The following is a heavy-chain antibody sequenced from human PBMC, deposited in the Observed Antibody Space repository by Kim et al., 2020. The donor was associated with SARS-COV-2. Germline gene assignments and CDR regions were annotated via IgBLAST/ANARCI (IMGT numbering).Heavy chain of an antibody. D-gene: IGHD5-18*01. CDR3: ARDRQPSNY. Sequence: GGSLILSCVVSGFTFIDHYMSWIRQAAGKGLEWISYRGNSGGNIYYADSVKVRFTISRDNAKQPLYLQMDGLRAEDTAIYDCARDRQPSNY. J-gene: IGHJ6*03. CDR1: GFTFIDHY. CDR2: RGNSGGNI. V-gene: IGHV3-11*04.